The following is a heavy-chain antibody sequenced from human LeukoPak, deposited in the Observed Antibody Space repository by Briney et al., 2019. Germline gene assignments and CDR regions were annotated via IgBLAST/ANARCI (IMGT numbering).Heavy chain of an antibody. D-gene: IGHD3-10*01. CDR1: GFAFDGYG. CDR3: ARHHRDRDSGSGSYSFDF. CDR2: VYYSRST. V-gene: IGHV4-59*08. J-gene: IGHJ4*02. Sequence: ESGGSLRLSCAASGFAFDGYGMSWIRQPPGKGLEWIAYVYYSRSTSYNPSLKSRVTISIDVSKNLISLRLTSATAADTAVYYCARHHRDRDSGSGSYSFDFWGQGTLVTVSS.